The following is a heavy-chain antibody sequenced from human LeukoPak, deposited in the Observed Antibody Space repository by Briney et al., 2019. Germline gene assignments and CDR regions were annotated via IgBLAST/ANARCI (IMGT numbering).Heavy chain of an antibody. J-gene: IGHJ4*02. CDR1: GGTFSSYA. Sequence: GASVKVSCKASGGTFSSYAISWVRQAPGQGLEWMGIINPSGGSTSYAQKFQGRVTMTRDMSTSTVYMELSSLRSEDTAVYYCARGPKGLRGDGYNYVDYWGQGTLVTVSS. D-gene: IGHD5-24*01. V-gene: IGHV1-46*01. CDR2: INPSGGST. CDR3: ARGPKGLRGDGYNYVDY.